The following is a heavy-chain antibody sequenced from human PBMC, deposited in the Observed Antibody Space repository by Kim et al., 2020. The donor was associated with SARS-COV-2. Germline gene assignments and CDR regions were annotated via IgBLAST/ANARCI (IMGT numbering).Heavy chain of an antibody. Sequence: GGSLRLSCAASGFTFSNYAMSWVRQAPGKGLEWVSTISDSGGSTYYADSVKGRFTISRDNSKNTLYLQMNSLRAEDTAVYYCAKGRSGSSTSCYNYWGQGTLGTVSS. CDR2: ISDSGGST. CDR3: AKGRSGSSTSCYNY. D-gene: IGHD2-2*02. J-gene: IGHJ4*02. CDR1: GFTFSNYA. V-gene: IGHV3-23*01.